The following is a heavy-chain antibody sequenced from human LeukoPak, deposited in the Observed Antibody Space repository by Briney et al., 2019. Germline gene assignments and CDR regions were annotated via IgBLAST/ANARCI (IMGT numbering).Heavy chain of an antibody. J-gene: IGHJ4*02. Sequence: GGPLRLSCAAPGFTFSNAWMSGVPKAPGKGLEWVGRIKSKTHGGETDYAATAKGRFTISSAASQNTLYLQMNSLKTEPPATYYCTTVTYYYDSSGYYYREYWGQGTLVTVSS. CDR1: GFTFSNAW. CDR3: TTVTYYYDSSGYYYREY. D-gene: IGHD3-22*01. V-gene: IGHV3-15*01. CDR2: IKSKTHGGET.